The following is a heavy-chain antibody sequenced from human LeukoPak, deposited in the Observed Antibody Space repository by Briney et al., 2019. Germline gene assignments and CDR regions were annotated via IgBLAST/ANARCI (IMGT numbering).Heavy chain of an antibody. J-gene: IGHJ5*02. Sequence: GASVKVSCKASGYTFTSYAMHGVRQAPGQRLEWMGWINAGNGNTKYSQKFQGRVTITRDTSASTAYMELSSLRSEDTAVYYCARTVLLWFGEFYWFDPWGQGTLVTVSS. CDR3: ARTVLLWFGEFYWFDP. CDR2: INAGNGNT. CDR1: GYTFTSYA. D-gene: IGHD3-10*01. V-gene: IGHV1-3*01.